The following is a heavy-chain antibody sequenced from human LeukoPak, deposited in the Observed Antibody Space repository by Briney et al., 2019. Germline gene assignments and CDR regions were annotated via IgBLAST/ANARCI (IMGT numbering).Heavy chain of an antibody. CDR2: ISGSGGST. CDR3: AKASDYGGNPY. V-gene: IGHV3-23*01. J-gene: IGHJ4*02. D-gene: IGHD4-23*01. Sequence: GGSLRLSCAASGFTFSSYSMNWVRQAPGKGLEWVSAISGSGGSTYYADSVKGRFTISRDNSKNTLYLQMNSLRAEDTAVYYCAKASDYGGNPYWGQGTLVTVSS. CDR1: GFTFSSYS.